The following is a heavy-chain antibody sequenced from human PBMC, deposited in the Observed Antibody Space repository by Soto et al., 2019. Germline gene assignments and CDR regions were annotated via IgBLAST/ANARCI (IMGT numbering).Heavy chain of an antibody. Sequence: PSETLSLTCTVSGRSISSGGYYWSWLRQHPGQGLEWIGYIYYSGSTYYNPSLKSRVTISVDTSKNQFSLKLSSVTAADTAVYYCARVLQTGPGYSGYGRQLDYWGQGTLVTVSS. V-gene: IGHV4-31*03. J-gene: IGHJ4*02. CDR1: GRSISSGGYY. CDR2: IYYSGST. CDR3: ARVLQTGPGYSGYGRQLDY. D-gene: IGHD5-12*01.